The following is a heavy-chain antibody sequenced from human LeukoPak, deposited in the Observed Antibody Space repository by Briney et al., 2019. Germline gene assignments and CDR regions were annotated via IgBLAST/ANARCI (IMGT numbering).Heavy chain of an antibody. Sequence: AGGSLRLSCAASGFTFSSYAMSWVRQAPGKGLEWVSAISGSGGSTYYADSVKGRFTISRDNSKSTLYLQMNSLRAEDTAVYYCAKAPRGSIESFDYWGQGTLVTVSS. J-gene: IGHJ4*02. V-gene: IGHV3-23*01. D-gene: IGHD2-2*01. CDR1: GFTFSSYA. CDR2: ISGSGGST. CDR3: AKAPRGSIESFDY.